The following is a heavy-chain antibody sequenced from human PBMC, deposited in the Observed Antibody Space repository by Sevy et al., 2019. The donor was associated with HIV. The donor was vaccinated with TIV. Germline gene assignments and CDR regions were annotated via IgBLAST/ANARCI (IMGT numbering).Heavy chain of an antibody. CDR3: ARSDPAGTAYYFDY. V-gene: IGHV3-11*01. CDR2: IGSSGSTI. CDR1: GFTFSDYY. J-gene: IGHJ4*02. D-gene: IGHD6-13*01. Sequence: GGSLRLSCAASGFTFSDYYMSWIRQAPGKGLEWVSYIGSSGSTIYYADSVKGRFTISRDNAKNSLYLQMNSLRAEDTAVYYCARSDPAGTAYYFDYWGQGTLVTVSS.